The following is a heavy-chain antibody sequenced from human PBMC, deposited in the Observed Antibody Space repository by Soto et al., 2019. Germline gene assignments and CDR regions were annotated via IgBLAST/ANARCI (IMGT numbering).Heavy chain of an antibody. V-gene: IGHV3-74*01. CDR3: ASDIFPWGQLVRDY. Sequence: GGSLRLSCAASGFTFSNAWMSWVRQAPGKGLVWVSRINSDGSSTSYADSVKGRFTISRDNAKNTLYLQMNSLRAEDTAVYYCASDIFPWGQLVRDYWGQGTLVTVSS. CDR1: GFTFSNAW. CDR2: INSDGSST. D-gene: IGHD6-6*01. J-gene: IGHJ4*02.